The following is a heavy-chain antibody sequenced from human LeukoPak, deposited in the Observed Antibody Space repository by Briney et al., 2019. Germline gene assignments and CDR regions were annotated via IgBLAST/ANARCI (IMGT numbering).Heavy chain of an antibody. Sequence: GGSLRLSCAASGFTFSSYAMHWVRQAPGKGLEWVAVISYDGSNKYYADSVKGRFTISRDNSKNTLYPQMNSLRAEDTAVYYCARDLFRRRNGVVEGYFDYWGQGTLVTVSS. CDR1: GFTFSSYA. V-gene: IGHV3-30-3*01. CDR3: ARDLFRRRNGVVEGYFDY. CDR2: ISYDGSNK. J-gene: IGHJ4*02. D-gene: IGHD2-8*01.